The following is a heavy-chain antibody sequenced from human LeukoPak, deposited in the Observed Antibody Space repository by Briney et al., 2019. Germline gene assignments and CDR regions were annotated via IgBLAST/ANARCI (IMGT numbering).Heavy chain of an antibody. J-gene: IGHJ4*02. D-gene: IGHD1-26*01. CDR2: IRSKTYGGTT. V-gene: IGHV3-49*03. Sequence: GGSLRLSCTASGFTFGDYAMSWFRQAPGKGLEWVGLIRSKTYGGTTEYVASVKGRFTISRDDSKSIAYLQMNSLKTEDTAVHYCTRDGSGTYLVAPSDYWGQGTLVTVSS. CDR3: TRDGSGTYLVAPSDY. CDR1: GFTFGDYA.